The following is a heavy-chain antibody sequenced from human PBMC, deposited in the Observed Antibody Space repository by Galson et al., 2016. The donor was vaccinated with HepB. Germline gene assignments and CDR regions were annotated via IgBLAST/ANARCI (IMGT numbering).Heavy chain of an antibody. V-gene: IGHV3-23*01. D-gene: IGHD2-2*01. Sequence: SLRLSCAASGFTFNNYAMSWVRQAPGKGLEWVSGISGSGTATYYPDSVKGRFTISRDNSKSTLSLQMNGLTAEDTAIYYCAKDQLIVVVPAAGNWFGPWGPGTQVTVSS. CDR1: GFTFNNYA. CDR2: ISGSGTAT. CDR3: AKDQLIVVVPAAGNWFGP. J-gene: IGHJ5*02.